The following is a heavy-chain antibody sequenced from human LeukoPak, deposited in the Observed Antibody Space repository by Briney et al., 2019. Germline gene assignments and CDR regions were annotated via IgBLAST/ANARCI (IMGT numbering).Heavy chain of an antibody. D-gene: IGHD5-18*01. CDR2: IYYSGST. V-gene: IGHV4-59*01. CDR3: ARVRVDTAMVFDY. J-gene: IGHJ4*02. CDR1: GGSISTYY. Sequence: SETLFPTCTVSGGSISTYYWSWIRQPPGKGLEWIGYIYYSGSTNYNPSLKSRVTISVDTSKNQFSLKLSSVTAADTAVYYCARVRVDTAMVFDYWGQGTLVTVSS.